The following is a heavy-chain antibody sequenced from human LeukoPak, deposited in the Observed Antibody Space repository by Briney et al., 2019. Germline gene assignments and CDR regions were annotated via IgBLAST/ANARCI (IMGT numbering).Heavy chain of an antibody. Sequence: PSETLSLTCAVYGGSFSGYYWSWIRQPPGKGLEWIGEINHSGSTNYNPSLKSRVTISVDTSKNQFSLKLNSVTPEDTAVYYCARAQAYSGRIFDFWGQGTLVTVSS. V-gene: IGHV4-34*01. CDR2: INHSGST. J-gene: IGHJ4*02. CDR1: GGSFSGYY. D-gene: IGHD1-26*01. CDR3: ARAQAYSGRIFDF.